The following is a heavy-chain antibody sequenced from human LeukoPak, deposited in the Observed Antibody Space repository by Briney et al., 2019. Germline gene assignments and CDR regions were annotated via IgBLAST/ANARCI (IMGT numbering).Heavy chain of an antibody. CDR3: ARGSDSSGYDY. V-gene: IGHV3-21*01. J-gene: IGHJ4*02. CDR1: GFTFSSYS. CDR2: IVSSSSSHI. Sequence: GGSLRLSCAASGFTFSSYSMNWVRQAPGKGLEWVSSIVSSSSSHIYYADSVKGRFTISRDNARNSLYLHMNSLRAEDTAVYYCARGSDSSGYDYWAQGILVTVSS. D-gene: IGHD3-22*01.